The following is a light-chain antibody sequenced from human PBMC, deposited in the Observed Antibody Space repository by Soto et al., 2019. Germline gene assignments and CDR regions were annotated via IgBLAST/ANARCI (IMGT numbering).Light chain of an antibody. CDR2: TAS. CDR3: QQSYSIPA. CDR1: QTISTY. J-gene: IGKJ5*01. V-gene: IGKV1-39*01. Sequence: DIQMTESPSSLSASVGDSVTITCRTSQTISTYLNWYQQRPGKAPKLRINTASSLESGVPSRFSGGGSGTYFTLTISSLQPADSATYYCQQSYSIPAFGQGTRLDIK.